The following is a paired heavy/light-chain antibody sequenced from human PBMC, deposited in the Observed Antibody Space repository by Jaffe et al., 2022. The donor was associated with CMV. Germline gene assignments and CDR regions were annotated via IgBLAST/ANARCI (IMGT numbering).Heavy chain of an antibody. CDR3: ARGAEWLDYYHMDV. Sequence: QVQLQQSGPGLVKASQTLSLTCAISGDSVSSYSATWNWIRQSPSRGLEWLGRTYYRPKWYNDYAVSVKGRININPDTSKNQFSLQLNSVTPQDTAVYYCARGAEWLDYYHMDVWGQGTTVTVSS. D-gene: IGHD2-8*01. CDR1: GDSVSSYSAT. CDR2: TYYRPKWYN. J-gene: IGHJ6*03. V-gene: IGHV6-1*01.
Light chain of an antibody. J-gene: IGLJ2*01. CDR3: GTWDISLSAVV. CDR1: SSNIGNNH. Sequence: QSVLTQPPSVSAAPGQKVTISCSGGSSNIGNNHVSWYQQLPGTAPKLLIYENNKRPSGIPDRFSGSKSGTSATLGITGCQTGDEADYFCGTWDISLSAVVFGGGTKLTVL. V-gene: IGLV1-51*02. CDR2: ENN.